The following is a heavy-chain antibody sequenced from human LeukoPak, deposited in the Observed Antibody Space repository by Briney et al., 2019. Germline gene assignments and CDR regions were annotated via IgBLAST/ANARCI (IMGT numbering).Heavy chain of an antibody. D-gene: IGHD4-23*01. J-gene: IGHJ4*02. CDR3: ARFKSYGGNSVGGLLY. Sequence: SETLSLTCTVSGGSISSYYWSWIRQPPGKGLEWIGYIYYSGSTNYNPSLKSRVTISVDTSKNQFSLKLSSVTAADTAVYYCARFKSYGGNSVGGLLYWGQGTLVTVSS. CDR1: GGSISSYY. CDR2: IYYSGST. V-gene: IGHV4-59*08.